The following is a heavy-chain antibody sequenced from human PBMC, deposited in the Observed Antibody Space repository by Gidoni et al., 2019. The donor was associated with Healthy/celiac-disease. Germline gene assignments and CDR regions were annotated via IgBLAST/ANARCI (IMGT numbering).Heavy chain of an antibody. CDR3: AKVSGWYSAFDI. J-gene: IGHJ3*02. CDR2: ISGSGGST. CDR1: GFPFSSYA. Sequence: EVQLLESGGGLVQPGGSLILSCAASGFPFSSYAMIWVRQAPGKGLEWVSAISGSGGSTYYADSVKGRFTISRDNSKNTLYLQMNSLRAEDTAVYYCAKVSGWYSAFDIWGQGTMVTVSS. D-gene: IGHD6-19*01. V-gene: IGHV3-23*01.